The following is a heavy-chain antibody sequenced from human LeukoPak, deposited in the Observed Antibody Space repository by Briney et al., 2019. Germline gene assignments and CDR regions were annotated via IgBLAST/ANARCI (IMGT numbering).Heavy chain of an antibody. D-gene: IGHD1-26*01. Sequence: GGSLRLSCAASGFTFSSYAMSWVRQAPGKGLEWVSAISGSGGSTYYADSVKGRFTISRDNSKNTLYLQMNSLRAEDTAVYYCAKGNTPGGSYPDWDYWGQGTLVTVSS. CDR3: AKGNTPGGSYPDWDY. CDR2: ISGSGGST. J-gene: IGHJ4*02. V-gene: IGHV3-23*01. CDR1: GFTFSSYA.